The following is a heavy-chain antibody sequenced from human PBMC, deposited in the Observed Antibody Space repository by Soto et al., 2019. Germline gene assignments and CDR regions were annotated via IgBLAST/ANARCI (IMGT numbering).Heavy chain of an antibody. J-gene: IGHJ4*02. CDR2: ISPRDGTA. CDR1: GYMFTGFY. V-gene: IGHV1-46*01. CDR3: ARGGGTLDY. Sequence: GSVKVSCKASGYMFTGFYLHWVRQAPGQGPEWMGMISPRDGTATYAQNFQGRVTMTRDTSTRIVFMELSSLRSDDTAVYYCARGGGTLDYWGQGTLVTVSS.